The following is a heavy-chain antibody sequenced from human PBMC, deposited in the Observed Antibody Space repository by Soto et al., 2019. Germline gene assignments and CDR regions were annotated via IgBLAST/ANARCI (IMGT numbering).Heavy chain of an antibody. CDR1: GFTFSSYS. CDR3: ARAVAAASDY. Sequence: EVQLVESGGGLVKPGGSLRLSCAASGFTFSSYSMNWVRQAPGKGLEWVSPISSSSTYIYYADSVKGRFTISRDNAKNSLYVQMNSLRAEDTAVYYCARAVAAASDYWGQGTLVTVSS. D-gene: IGHD6-13*01. J-gene: IGHJ4*02. V-gene: IGHV3-21*01. CDR2: ISSSSTYI.